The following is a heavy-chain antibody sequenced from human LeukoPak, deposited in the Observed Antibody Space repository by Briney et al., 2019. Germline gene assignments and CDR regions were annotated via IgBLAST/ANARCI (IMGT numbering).Heavy chain of an antibody. J-gene: IGHJ3*02. CDR2: IYYSGST. D-gene: IGHD6-19*01. CDR3: ARVIAVAGAFNAFDI. Sequence: SETLSLTCTVSGGSISSYYWSWIRQPPGKGLEWIGYIYYSGSTNYNPSLKSRVTISVDTSKNQFSLKLKSVTAADTAVYYCARVIAVAGAFNAFDIWGQGTVVTASS. V-gene: IGHV4-59*01. CDR1: GGSISSYY.